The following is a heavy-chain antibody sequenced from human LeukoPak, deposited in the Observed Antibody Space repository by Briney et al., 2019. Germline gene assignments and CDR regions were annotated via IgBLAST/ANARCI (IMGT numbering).Heavy chain of an antibody. Sequence: GGSLRLSCAASGFTSSDYWMHWVRQAPGKGLEWVANIKQDGSEKNYVASVKGRFTISRDNAKNSLYLQMNSLRAEDTALYYCARGRWAPFDCWGQGTLVTVSS. CDR1: GFTSSDYW. D-gene: IGHD6-13*01. V-gene: IGHV3-7*01. J-gene: IGHJ4*02. CDR2: IKQDGSEK. CDR3: ARGRWAPFDC.